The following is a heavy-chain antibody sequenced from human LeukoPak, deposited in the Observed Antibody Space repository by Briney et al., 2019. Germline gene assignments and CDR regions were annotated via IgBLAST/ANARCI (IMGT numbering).Heavy chain of an antibody. V-gene: IGHV4-59*11. J-gene: IGHJ4*02. Sequence: SETLSLTCTVSGGSISSHYWSWIRQPPGKGLEWIGYIYYSGSTNYNPSLKSRVTVSVDTSKNQFSLKLSSVTAAGTAVYYCASTASITGTIYYFDYWGQGTLVTVSS. CDR1: GGSISSHY. CDR2: IYYSGST. D-gene: IGHD1-20*01. CDR3: ASTASITGTIYYFDY.